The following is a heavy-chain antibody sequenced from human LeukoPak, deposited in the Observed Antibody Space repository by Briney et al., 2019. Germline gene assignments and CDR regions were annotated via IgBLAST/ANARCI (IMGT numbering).Heavy chain of an antibody. D-gene: IGHD1-1*01. CDR1: GFTFSSYG. CDR2: ISYDGSNK. CDR3: AKDWQLVDY. Sequence: GGSLRLSCATSGFTFSSYGMHWVRQAPGKGLEWVAVISYDGSNKYYEDSVKGRFTISRDNSKNTLYLQMNSLRAEDTAVYYCAKDWQLVDYWGQGTLVTVSS. J-gene: IGHJ4*02. V-gene: IGHV3-30*18.